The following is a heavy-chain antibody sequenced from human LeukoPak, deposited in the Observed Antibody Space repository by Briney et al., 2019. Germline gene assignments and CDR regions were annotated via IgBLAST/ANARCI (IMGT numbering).Heavy chain of an antibody. D-gene: IGHD3-22*01. CDR3: ARESTYYYDSSGSRAYDFDL. CDR2: IYYSGST. J-gene: IGHJ2*01. Sequence: SETLSLTCTVSGGSISSYYWSWIRQPPGKGLEWIGYIYYSGSTNYNPSPKSRVTISVDTSKNQFSLKLSSVTAADTAVYYCARESTYYYDSSGSRAYDFDLWGRGTLVTVSS. CDR1: GGSISSYY. V-gene: IGHV4-59*12.